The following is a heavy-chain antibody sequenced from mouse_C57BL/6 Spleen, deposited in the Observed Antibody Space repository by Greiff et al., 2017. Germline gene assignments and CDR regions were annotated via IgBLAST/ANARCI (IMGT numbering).Heavy chain of an antibody. D-gene: IGHD3-2*02. Sequence: QVQLQQPGAELVKPGASVKMSCKASGYTFTSYWITWVKQRPGQGLEWIGDIYPGSGSTNYNEKFKSKATLTVDTSSSTAYMQLSSLTSEDSAVYYCAIDSSAYVAMDYWGQGTSVTVSS. CDR1: GYTFTSYW. CDR3: AIDSSAYVAMDY. J-gene: IGHJ4*01. V-gene: IGHV1-55*01. CDR2: IYPGSGST.